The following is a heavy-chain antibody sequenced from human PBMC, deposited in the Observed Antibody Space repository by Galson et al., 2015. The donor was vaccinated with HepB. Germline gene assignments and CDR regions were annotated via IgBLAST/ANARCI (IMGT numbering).Heavy chain of an antibody. J-gene: IGHJ4*02. D-gene: IGHD4-17*01. Sequence: SLRLSCAASGFIFSSYTMNWVRQAPGKGLEWISSISSSGGNIFYADSLKGRFTISRDNAKKSLFLQMNSLRAEDTSVYYCVRGSFGDIDYWGQGTLVTVSS. CDR1: GFIFSSYT. V-gene: IGHV3-21*01. CDR3: VRGSFGDIDY. CDR2: ISSSGGNI.